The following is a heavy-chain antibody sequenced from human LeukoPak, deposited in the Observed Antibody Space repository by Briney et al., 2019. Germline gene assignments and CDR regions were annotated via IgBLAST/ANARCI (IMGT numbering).Heavy chain of an antibody. Sequence: GRSLRLSCAASGFTFSSYAMHWVRQAPGKGLEWEAVISYDGSNKYYADSVKGRFTISRDNSKNTLYLQMNSLSAEDTAVYYCARDSGFSGTQRGEYWGQGTLVTVSS. CDR2: ISYDGSNK. CDR1: GFTFSSYA. V-gene: IGHV3-30*04. CDR3: ARDSGFSGTQRGEY. D-gene: IGHD3/OR15-3a*01. J-gene: IGHJ4*02.